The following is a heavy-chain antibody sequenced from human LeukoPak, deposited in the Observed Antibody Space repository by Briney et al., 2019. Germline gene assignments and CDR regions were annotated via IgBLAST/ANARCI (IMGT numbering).Heavy chain of an antibody. V-gene: IGHV4-30-4*01. J-gene: IGHJ4*02. D-gene: IGHD3-22*01. CDR2: IYYSGST. CDR1: GGSISSGDYY. Sequence: SETLALTCTVSGGSISSGDYYWSWIRQPPGKGLEWIAYIYYSGSTYYNPSLKSRVTISVDTSKNQFSLKLSSVTAADTAVYYCARYDSSGPIDYWGQGTLVTVSS. CDR3: ARYDSSGPIDY.